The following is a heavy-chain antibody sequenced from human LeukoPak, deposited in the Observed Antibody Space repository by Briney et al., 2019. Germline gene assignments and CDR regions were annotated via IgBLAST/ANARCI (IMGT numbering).Heavy chain of an antibody. J-gene: IGHJ4*02. D-gene: IGHD2-15*01. CDR2: ISSDGSNK. CDR3: AKDGFCSGGKCHPNHFDD. CDR1: GLSFSFYG. V-gene: IGHV3-30*18. Sequence: GGSLRLSCAASGLSFSFYGMHWVRQAPGKGLEWVAFISSDGSNKYYADSVRGRFTISRDNSKNTLSLQMNSLRAEDTAVYYCAKDGFCSGGKCHPNHFDDWGQGTLVTVSS.